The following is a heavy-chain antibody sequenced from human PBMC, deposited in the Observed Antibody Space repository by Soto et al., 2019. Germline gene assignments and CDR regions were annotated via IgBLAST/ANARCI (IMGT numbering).Heavy chain of an antibody. Sequence: SVKVSCKASGYRFTSYCISWGRQAPGQGLEWMGWISAYNGNTNYAQKLQGRVTMTTDTSTSTAYMELRSLRSDDMAVYYCAREPACYLCAFDIWGQGTMVTVSS. D-gene: IGHD2-21*01. CDR2: ISAYNGNT. J-gene: IGHJ3*02. V-gene: IGHV1-18*03. CDR1: GYRFTSYC. CDR3: AREPACYLCAFDI.